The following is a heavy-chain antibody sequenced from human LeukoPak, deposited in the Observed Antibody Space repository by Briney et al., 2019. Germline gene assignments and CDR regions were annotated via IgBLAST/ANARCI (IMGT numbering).Heavy chain of an antibody. CDR1: GYTFTGYY. Sequence: GASVKVSCKASGYTFTGYYMHWVRQAPGQGLEWMGWINPNSGGTNYAQKFQGRVTMTRDTSISTAYMELSRLRSDDTAVYYCARPGGYSYVRSDYWGQGTLVTVSS. CDR2: INPNSGGT. V-gene: IGHV1-2*02. CDR3: ARPGGYSYVRSDY. D-gene: IGHD5-18*01. J-gene: IGHJ4*02.